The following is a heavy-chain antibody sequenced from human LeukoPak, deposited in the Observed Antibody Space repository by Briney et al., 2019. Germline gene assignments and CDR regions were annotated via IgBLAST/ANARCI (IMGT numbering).Heavy chain of an antibody. CDR3: ARDPVTTNWFDP. V-gene: IGHV1-2*02. D-gene: IGHD1-1*01. Sequence: ASVKVSCKASGYTFTGYYMHWVRQAPGQGLEWMGWINPNSGGTNYAQKFQGRVTMTRDTSISTAYMELSRLRSDDTAVYYCARDPVTTNWFDPWGQGTLVTVSS. J-gene: IGHJ5*02. CDR1: GYTFTGYY. CDR2: INPNSGGT.